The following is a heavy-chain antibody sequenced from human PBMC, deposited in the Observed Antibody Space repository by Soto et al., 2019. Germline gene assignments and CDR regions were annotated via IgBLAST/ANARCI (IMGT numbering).Heavy chain of an antibody. D-gene: IGHD2-21*01. Sequence: GGSLRLSCAGSGFTFSSYAMAWVRQAPGKGLEWVSVIIGSVGNTYSADSVKGRFTISRDNSKGTLYLQMNSLRAEDTAIYYCAKYTMTYYYYSCMDVWGKGTTVTVSS. J-gene: IGHJ6*03. V-gene: IGHV3-23*01. CDR1: GFTFSSYA. CDR2: IIGSVGNT. CDR3: AKYTMTYYYYSCMDV.